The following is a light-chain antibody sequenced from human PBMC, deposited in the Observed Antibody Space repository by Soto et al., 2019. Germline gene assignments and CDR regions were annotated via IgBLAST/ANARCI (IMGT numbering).Light chain of an antibody. CDR3: QQYDTYSWT. CDR1: QSISHW. Sequence: DIQMMQSPSTLSASVGDGVTITCRASQSISHWLAWYQQKPGKAPKLLIYQASRLESGVPSRFSGSGSGTEFTLTISSLQPDDFATYYCQQYDTYSWTFGQGTRWIS. V-gene: IGKV1-5*03. J-gene: IGKJ1*01. CDR2: QAS.